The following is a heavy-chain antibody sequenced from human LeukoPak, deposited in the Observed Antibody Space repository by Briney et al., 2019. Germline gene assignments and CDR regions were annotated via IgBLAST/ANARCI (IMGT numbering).Heavy chain of an antibody. J-gene: IGHJ4*02. D-gene: IGHD1-26*01. CDR1: GFTFSSDA. V-gene: IGHV3-23*01. CDR3: AKGGAQV. Sequence: GGSLRLSCAASGFTFSSDAMRWVRQAPGKGLEWVSAISSTGGSTYYADSVRGRFIISRDSSKNTLYLQTNSLRAEDTAVYYCAKGGAQVGGQGTLVTVSS. CDR2: ISSTGGST.